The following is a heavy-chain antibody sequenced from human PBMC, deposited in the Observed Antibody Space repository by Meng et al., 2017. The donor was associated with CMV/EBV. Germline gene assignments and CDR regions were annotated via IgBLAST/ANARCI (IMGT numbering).Heavy chain of an antibody. CDR3: ARETAMVTLLDAFDI. Sequence: SVKVSCKASRGTFSSYAISWVRQAPGQGLEWMGGIIPILGIANYAQKFQGRVTITADKSTSTAYMELSSLRSEDTAVYYCARETAMVTLLDAFDIWGQGTMVTVSS. D-gene: IGHD5-18*01. CDR2: IIPILGIA. CDR1: RGTFSSYA. J-gene: IGHJ3*02. V-gene: IGHV1-69*10.